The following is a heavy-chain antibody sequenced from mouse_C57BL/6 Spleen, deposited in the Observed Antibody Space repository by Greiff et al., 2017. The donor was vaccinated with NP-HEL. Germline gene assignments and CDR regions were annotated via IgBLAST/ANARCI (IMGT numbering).Heavy chain of an antibody. CDR3: ARMGGNWYYDV. CDR1: GYTFTNYW. Sequence: VQLQQSGAELVRPGPSVKMSCKASGYTFTNYWIGWAKQRPGHGLEWIGDIYPGGGYTNYNEKFKGKATLTADKSSSTAYMQFSSLTSEDSAIYYCARMGGNWYYDVWGTGTTVTVSS. CDR2: IYPGGGYT. J-gene: IGHJ1*03. V-gene: IGHV1-63*01.